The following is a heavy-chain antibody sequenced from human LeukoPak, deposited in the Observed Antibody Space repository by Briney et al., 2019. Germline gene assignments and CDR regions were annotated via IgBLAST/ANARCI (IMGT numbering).Heavy chain of an antibody. CDR3: ARESGSYIAPYYFDY. J-gene: IGHJ4*02. D-gene: IGHD1-26*01. CDR1: GGSFSGYY. V-gene: IGHV4-34*01. CDR2: INHSGST. Sequence: KPSETLSLTCAVYGGSFSGYYWSWIRQPPGKGLEWIGEINHSGSTNYNPSLKSRVTISVDTSKNQFSLKLSSVTAADTAVYYCARESGSYIAPYYFDYWGQGTLVTVSS.